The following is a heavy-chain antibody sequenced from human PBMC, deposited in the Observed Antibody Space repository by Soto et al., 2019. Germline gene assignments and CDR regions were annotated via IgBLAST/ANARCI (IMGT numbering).Heavy chain of an antibody. CDR1: GYTFTSYG. J-gene: IGHJ4*02. V-gene: IGHV1-18*01. Sequence: QVQLVQSGAEVKKPGASVKVSCKASGYTFTSYGISWMRQAPGQGLYWMGWISAYNGNTNYAQKLQGSVTMTTATSTSTAYTELRSLRSDDTAVYYCASDSHPPDYWGKGTLVTVSS. CDR2: ISAYNGNT. CDR3: ASDSHPPDY.